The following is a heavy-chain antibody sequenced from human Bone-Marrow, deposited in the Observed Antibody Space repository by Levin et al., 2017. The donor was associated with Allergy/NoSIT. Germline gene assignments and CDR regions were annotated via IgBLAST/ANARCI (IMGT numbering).Heavy chain of an antibody. Sequence: GGSLRLSCTASGFTFNNYGLTWVRQAPGKGLEWVASIGGSGIDANYADSVRGRFTITRAMNMIFLQMNRLRVEDTAIYYCAKDPIWDRYNFDMDVWGQGTSVIVSS. CDR2: IGGSGIDA. D-gene: IGHD1-26*01. J-gene: IGHJ6*02. CDR1: GFTFNNYG. CDR3: AKDPIWDRYNFDMDV. V-gene: IGHV3-23*01.